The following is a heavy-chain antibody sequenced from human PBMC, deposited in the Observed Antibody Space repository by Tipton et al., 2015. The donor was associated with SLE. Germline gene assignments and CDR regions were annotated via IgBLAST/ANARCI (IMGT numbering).Heavy chain of an antibody. V-gene: IGHV4-39*01. J-gene: IGHJ4*02. CDR1: GGSISSSSYY. D-gene: IGHD6-13*01. CDR2: IYYSGST. CDR3: ARPRGGAAAGPFDY. Sequence: LRLSCTVSGGSISSSSYYWGWIRQPPGKGLEWIGSIYYSGSTYYNPSLKSRVTISVDTSKNQFSLKLSSVTAADTAVYYCARPRGGAAAGPFDYWGQGTLVTVSS.